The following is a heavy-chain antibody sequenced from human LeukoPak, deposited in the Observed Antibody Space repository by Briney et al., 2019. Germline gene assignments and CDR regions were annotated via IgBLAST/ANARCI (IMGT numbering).Heavy chain of an antibody. CDR2: IIPIFGTA. CDR3: ARVARMVATISEDYYYYYGMDV. D-gene: IGHD5-12*01. CDR1: GGTFSSYA. Sequence: VASVKVSCKASGGTFSSYAISWVRQAPGQGLEWMGGIIPIFGTANYAQKFQGRVTITADESTSTAYMELSSLRSEDTAVYYCARVARMVATISEDYYYYYGMDVWGQGTTVTVSS. J-gene: IGHJ6*02. V-gene: IGHV1-69*01.